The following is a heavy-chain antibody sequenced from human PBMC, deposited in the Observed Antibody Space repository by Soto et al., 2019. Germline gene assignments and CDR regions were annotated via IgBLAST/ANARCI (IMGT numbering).Heavy chain of an antibody. Sequence: EVQLVESGGGLVQPGGSLRLSCAASGFTSSSYWMSWVRQPPGKGLEWVANIKEDGSEKRYVDSVKGRFTISRDNAKNSLYLQMNSLRAEDTAVYYCAREWRYSSDWRFCFDLWGRGTLVTVSS. J-gene: IGHJ2*01. V-gene: IGHV3-7*01. CDR2: IKEDGSEK. CDR1: GFTSSSYW. D-gene: IGHD6-19*01. CDR3: AREWRYSSDWRFCFDL.